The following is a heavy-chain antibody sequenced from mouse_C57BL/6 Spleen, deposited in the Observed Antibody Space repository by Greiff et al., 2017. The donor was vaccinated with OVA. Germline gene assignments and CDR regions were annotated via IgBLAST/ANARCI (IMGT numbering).Heavy chain of an antibody. D-gene: IGHD2-1*01. CDR2: IDPSDSET. CDR3: ATYGNYYFDY. CDR1: GYTFTSYW. V-gene: IGHV1-52*01. J-gene: IGHJ2*01. Sequence: QVQLQQPGAELVRPGSSVKLSCKASGYTFTSYWMHWVKQRPIQGLEWIGNIDPSDSETHYNQKFKDKATLTVDKSSSTANMQLSSLTSEDSAVYYCATYGNYYFDYWGQGTTLTVSS.